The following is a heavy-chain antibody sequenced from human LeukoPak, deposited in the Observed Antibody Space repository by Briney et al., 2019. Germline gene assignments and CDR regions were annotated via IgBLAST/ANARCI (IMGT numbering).Heavy chain of an antibody. CDR2: TYYRSKWYN. V-gene: IGHV6-1*01. CDR1: GDSVSSNSVA. CDR3: ARSESNCFHP. Sequence: SQTLSLTCAISGDSVSSNSVAWNWVRQSPSRGLEWLGRTYYRSKWYNEYAVSVKSRITINPDTSKNQFSLHLNSVTPEDTALYYCARSESNCFHPWGQGILVTVSS. J-gene: IGHJ5*02.